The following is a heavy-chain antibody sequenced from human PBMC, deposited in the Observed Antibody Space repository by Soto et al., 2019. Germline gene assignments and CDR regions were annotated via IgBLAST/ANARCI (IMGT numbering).Heavy chain of an antibody. CDR1: GVIFENYG. CDR2: ISGSGFKK. Sequence: GGSLRLSCAASGVIFENYGMSWVRQAPGKGLEWISSISGSGFKKYYADSVKGRFTISRDNSKSTVYLELNNLSAEDTAVYHCAKNQGVELVPLATVDWFDPWGQGSVVTVSS. D-gene: IGHD1-26*01. J-gene: IGHJ5*02. CDR3: AKNQGVELVPLATVDWFDP. V-gene: IGHV3-23*01.